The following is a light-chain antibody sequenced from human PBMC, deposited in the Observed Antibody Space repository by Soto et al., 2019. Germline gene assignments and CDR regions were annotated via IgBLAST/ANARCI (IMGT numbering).Light chain of an antibody. V-gene: IGKV3-20*01. Sequence: EIVLPQSPGTLSLSPGERATLYCRASQSVSSSYLAWYQQKPGQAPRLLIYGASSRATGIPDRFSGSGSGTDFTLTISRLEPEDFAVYYCQQYGSSLITFGQGTRLEI. CDR1: QSVSSSY. CDR3: QQYGSSLIT. CDR2: GAS. J-gene: IGKJ5*01.